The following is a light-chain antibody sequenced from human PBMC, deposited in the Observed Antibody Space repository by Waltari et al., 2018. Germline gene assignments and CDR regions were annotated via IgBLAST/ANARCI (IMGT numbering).Light chain of an antibody. V-gene: IGLV2-14*03. CDR2: DVN. CDR1: SSDIGAYNF. Sequence: QSALTQPASVSGSPGQSITISCTGTSSDIGAYNFVSWYQKHPGNAPKVMIYDVNNRPTGVSSLFSGSKSGTTASLTISGLQAEDEADYYCSSYTTGSTRYVFGSGTKVTVL. J-gene: IGLJ1*01. CDR3: SSYTTGSTRYV.